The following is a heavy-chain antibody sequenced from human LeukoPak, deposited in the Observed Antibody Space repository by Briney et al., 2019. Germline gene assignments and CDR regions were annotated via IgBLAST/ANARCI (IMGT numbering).Heavy chain of an antibody. V-gene: IGHV3-30-3*01. D-gene: IGHD4-17*01. CDR2: ISYDGSNK. Sequence: LSLTCTVSGGSISSYYWSWIRQPPGKGLEWVAVISYDGSNKYYADSVKGRFTISRDNSKNTLYLQMNSLRAEDTAVYYCARVPRPFSYGDYYFDYWGQGTLVTVSS. CDR3: ARVPRPFSYGDYYFDY. CDR1: GGSISSYY. J-gene: IGHJ4*02.